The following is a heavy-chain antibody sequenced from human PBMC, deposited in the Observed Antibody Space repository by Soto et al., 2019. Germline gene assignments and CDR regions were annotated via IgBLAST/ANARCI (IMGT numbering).Heavy chain of an antibody. D-gene: IGHD6-13*01. CDR2: IHSTGNFI. Sequence: GGSLRLSCAASGFTFSNYEINWVRQAPGKGLEWVSYIHSTGNFIHYADSVKCRFTISRDDAKNSVYLQMNSLRAEDTALYYCAREDIPADGPFDYWGPGILVTVSS. J-gene: IGHJ4*02. V-gene: IGHV3-48*03. CDR1: GFTFSNYE. CDR3: AREDIPADGPFDY.